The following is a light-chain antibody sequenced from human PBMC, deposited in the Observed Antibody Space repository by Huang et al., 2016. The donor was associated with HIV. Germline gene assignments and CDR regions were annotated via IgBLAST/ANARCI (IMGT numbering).Light chain of an antibody. Sequence: DIVMTQSPDSLPVFLGERATINCKSSQSVVYTSNKKNYLALYQQKPGQPPKLLLYCASVRESGVPDRFRGSGSGTDFTLIINNLQAEDVAVYYCQQYYSTPAFGQGTNVDI. V-gene: IGKV4-1*01. J-gene: IGKJ1*01. CDR1: QSVVYTSNKKNY. CDR3: QQYYSTPA. CDR2: CAS.